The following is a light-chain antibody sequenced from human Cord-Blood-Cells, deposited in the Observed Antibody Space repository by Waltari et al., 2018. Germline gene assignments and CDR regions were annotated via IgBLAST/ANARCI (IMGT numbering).Light chain of an antibody. CDR3: QQYNNWPPSYT. Sequence: EIVMTQPPATLSVSPGESATLSCRASQSVSSNLAWYQQKPGQAPRLLIYGASTRATGIPARFSGSGSGTEFTLTISSLQSEDFAVYYCQQYNNWPPSYTFGQGTKLEIK. CDR2: GAS. V-gene: IGKV3-15*01. CDR1: QSVSSN. J-gene: IGKJ2*01.